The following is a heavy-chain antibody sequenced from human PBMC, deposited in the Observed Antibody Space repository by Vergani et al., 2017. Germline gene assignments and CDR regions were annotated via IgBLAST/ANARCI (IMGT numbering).Heavy chain of an antibody. V-gene: IGHV1-69*12. Sequence: QVQLVQSGAEVKKPGSSVKVSCKASGGTFSSYAISWVRQAPGQGLEWMGGIIPIFGTANYAQKFQGRVTITADESTSTAYMELSSLRSEDTAVYYCARPGDSGRYARRGYYFDYWGQGTLVTVSS. D-gene: IGHD1-26*01. CDR3: ARPGDSGRYARRGYYFDY. J-gene: IGHJ4*02. CDR2: IIPIFGTA. CDR1: GGTFSSYA.